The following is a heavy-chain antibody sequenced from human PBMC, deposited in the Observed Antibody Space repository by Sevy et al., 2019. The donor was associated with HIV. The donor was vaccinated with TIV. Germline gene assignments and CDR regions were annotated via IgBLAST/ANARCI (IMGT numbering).Heavy chain of an antibody. J-gene: IGHJ4*02. V-gene: IGHV4-61*01. Sequence: SETLSLTCTVSGGSVSGVIYYWTWIRQPPGKALEWIGYASYRGFTNYNPSLKSRVTISVDTSKNQFSLKLTSVSAADTAVYYCARGGNDNGGMYFDFWGQGTLVTVSS. CDR1: GGSVSGVIYY. CDR3: ARGGNDNGGMYFDF. D-gene: IGHD4-17*01. CDR2: ASYRGFT.